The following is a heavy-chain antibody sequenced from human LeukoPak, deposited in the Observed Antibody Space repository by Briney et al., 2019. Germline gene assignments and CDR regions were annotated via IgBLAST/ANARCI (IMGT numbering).Heavy chain of an antibody. CDR2: IYSDGST. D-gene: IGHD3-3*01. CDR3: AKDAGVAPFDY. CDR1: GFTVSSNY. V-gene: IGHV3-66*02. J-gene: IGHJ4*02. Sequence: GGSLRLSCAASGFTVSSNYMSWVRQAPGKGLEWVSVIYSDGSTYDADSVKGRFTISRDNSKNTLYLQMNSLRAEDTAVYYCAKDAGVAPFDYWGQGTLVTVSS.